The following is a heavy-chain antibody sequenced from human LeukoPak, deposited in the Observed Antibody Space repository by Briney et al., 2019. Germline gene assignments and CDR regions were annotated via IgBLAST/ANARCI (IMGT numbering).Heavy chain of an antibody. CDR2: IRKDGNKK. CDR1: GFTFSNYW. Sequence: GSLRLSCAGTGFTFSNYWMTWVRQAPGKGLEWVGNIRKDGNKKYYVDSVRGRFFVSRDNAKNSVYLEMNNVGVDDSGVYYCARDPLYGSGSYYRWLDPWGQGTLVTVSS. J-gene: IGHJ5*02. CDR3: ARDPLYGSGSYYRWLDP. D-gene: IGHD3-10*01. V-gene: IGHV3-7*01.